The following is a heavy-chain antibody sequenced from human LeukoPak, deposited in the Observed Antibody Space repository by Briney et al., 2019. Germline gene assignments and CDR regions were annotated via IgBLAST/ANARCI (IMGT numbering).Heavy chain of an antibody. D-gene: IGHD1-26*01. J-gene: IGHJ4*02. CDR2: INHSGST. V-gene: IGHV4-34*01. CDR1: GGSFSGYY. CDR3: ARGRNLIVGALNFDY. Sequence: PSETLSLTCAVYGGSFSGYYWSWIRQPPGKGLEWIGEINHSGSTNYNPSLKSRVTISVDTSKNQFSLKLSSVTAADTAVYYCARGRNLIVGALNFDYWGQGTLVTVSS.